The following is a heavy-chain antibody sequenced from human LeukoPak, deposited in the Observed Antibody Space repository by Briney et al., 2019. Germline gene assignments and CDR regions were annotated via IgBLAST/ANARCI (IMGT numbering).Heavy chain of an antibody. CDR1: GFIFSDCS. V-gene: IGHV3-73*01. D-gene: IGHD1-26*01. CDR2: IDKKTKNYET. Sequence: GGSLRLSCAASGFIFSDCSIHWVRQASGKGLEWVGLIDKKTKNYETAYAESVRGRFTISRDDSKNTAYLQMDSLEIEDTALYYCNRDAGTYNWLDPWGQGTLVTVSS. CDR3: NRDAGTYNWLDP. J-gene: IGHJ5*02.